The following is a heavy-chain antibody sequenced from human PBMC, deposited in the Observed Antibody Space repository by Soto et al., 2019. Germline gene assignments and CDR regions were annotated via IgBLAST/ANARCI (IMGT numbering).Heavy chain of an antibody. D-gene: IGHD1-20*01. CDR1: GYTFTSYG. CDR2: ISAYNGNT. V-gene: IGHV1-18*04. CDR3: ARGVLRNWNYYYYGMDV. Sequence: ASVKVSCKASGYTFTSYGISWVRQAPGQGREWMGWISAYNGNTNYAQKLQGRVTMTTDTSTSTAYMELRSLRSDDTAVYYCARGVLRNWNYYYYGMDVWGQGTTVTVSS. J-gene: IGHJ6*02.